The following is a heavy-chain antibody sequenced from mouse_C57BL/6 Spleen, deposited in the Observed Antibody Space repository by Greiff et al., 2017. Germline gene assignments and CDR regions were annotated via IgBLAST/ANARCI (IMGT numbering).Heavy chain of an antibody. CDR2: IYPGDGDT. J-gene: IGHJ1*03. Sequence: SGPELVKPGASVKISCKASGYAFSSSWMNWVKQRPGKGLEWIGRIYPGDGDTNYNGKFKGKATLTADKSSSTAYMQLSSLTSEDSAVYFCASSYGSSFSDVWGTGTTVTVSS. D-gene: IGHD1-1*01. V-gene: IGHV1-82*01. CDR1: GYAFSSSW. CDR3: ASSYGSSFSDV.